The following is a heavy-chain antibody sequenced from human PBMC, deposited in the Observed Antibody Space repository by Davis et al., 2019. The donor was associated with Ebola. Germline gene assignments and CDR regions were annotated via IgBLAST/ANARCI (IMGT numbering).Heavy chain of an antibody. CDR2: IYYSGST. J-gene: IGHJ3*02. V-gene: IGHV4-61*01. CDR3: ARGPTYYYGSGDAFDI. D-gene: IGHD3-10*01. Sequence: MPGGSLRLSCTVSGGSVSSGSYYWSWIRQPPGKGLEWIGYIYYSGSTNYNPSLKSRVTISVDTSKNQFSLKLSSVTAADTAVYYCARGPTYYYGSGDAFDIWGQGTMVTVSS. CDR1: GGSVSSGSYY.